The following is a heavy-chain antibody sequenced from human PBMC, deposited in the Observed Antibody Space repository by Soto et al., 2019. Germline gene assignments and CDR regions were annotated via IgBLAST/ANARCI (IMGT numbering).Heavy chain of an antibody. V-gene: IGHV1-69*13. D-gene: IGHD5-12*01. CDR3: AREKVRMDMVATYYFDY. J-gene: IGHJ4*02. CDR2: IIPIFGTA. CDR1: GGTFSSYA. Sequence: RASVKVSCKASGGTFSSYAISWVRQAPGQGLEWMGGIIPIFGTANYAQKFQGRVTITADESTSTAYMELSSLRSEDTAVYYCAREKVRMDMVATYYFDYWGQGTLVTVSS.